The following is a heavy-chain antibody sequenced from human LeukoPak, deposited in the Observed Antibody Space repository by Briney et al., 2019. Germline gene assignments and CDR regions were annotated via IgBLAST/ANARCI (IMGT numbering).Heavy chain of an antibody. Sequence: GGSLRLSCAASGFTFSSYAMTWVRQAPGKGLEWVSTIRGSGGSTYYTDSVKGRFTTSRDNSKNTLFLQMNSLRAEDTAVYYCAKDSVAGNLGYFDYWGQGTLVTVSS. CDR1: GFTFSSYA. CDR3: AKDSVAGNLGYFDY. CDR2: IRGSGGST. D-gene: IGHD6-19*01. J-gene: IGHJ4*02. V-gene: IGHV3-23*01.